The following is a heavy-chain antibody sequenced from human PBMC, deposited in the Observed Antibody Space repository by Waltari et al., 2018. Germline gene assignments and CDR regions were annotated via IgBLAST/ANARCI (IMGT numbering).Heavy chain of an antibody. D-gene: IGHD1-7*01. CDR3: AREGPHIGEILWNYPSRNYYYMDV. J-gene: IGHJ6*03. CDR1: GGSFSGYY. V-gene: IGHV4-34*01. Sequence: QVQLQQWGAGLLKPSETLSLTCAVYGGSFSGYYWSWIRQPPGKGLEWIGEINHSGSTNYNPSLKSRVTISVDTSKNQFSLKLSSVTAADTAVYYCAREGPHIGEILWNYPSRNYYYMDVWGKGTTVTVSS. CDR2: INHSGST.